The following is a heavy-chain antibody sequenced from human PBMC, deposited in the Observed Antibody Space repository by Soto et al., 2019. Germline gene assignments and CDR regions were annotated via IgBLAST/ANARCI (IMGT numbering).Heavy chain of an antibody. V-gene: IGHV3-48*01. D-gene: IGHD2-15*01. CDR2: ISSSSSTI. CDR1: GFTFSSYS. J-gene: IGHJ4*02. Sequence: TGGSLRLSCAASGFTFSSYSMNWVRQAPGKGLEWVSYISSSSSTIYYADSVKGRFTISRDNAKNSLYLQMNSLRAEDTAVYYCAREPPLTPDFRDPFSNSYVATSAIDYWGQGTLVTVSS. CDR3: AREPPLTPDFRDPFSNSYVATSAIDY.